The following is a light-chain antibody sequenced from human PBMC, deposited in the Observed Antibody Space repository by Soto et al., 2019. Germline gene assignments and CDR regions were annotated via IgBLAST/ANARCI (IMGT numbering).Light chain of an antibody. CDR2: GAS. V-gene: IGKV3-20*01. J-gene: IGKJ4*01. CDR1: QSVSNNY. CDR3: QHLHSYPLS. Sequence: EIVLTQSPGTLSLSPGERATLSCRASQSVSNNYLAWYQQKPGQAPRLLIYGASSRAAGIPDRFSGSGSGTEFTLTISSLQPGDFATYYCQHLHSYPLSFGGGTKVDIK.